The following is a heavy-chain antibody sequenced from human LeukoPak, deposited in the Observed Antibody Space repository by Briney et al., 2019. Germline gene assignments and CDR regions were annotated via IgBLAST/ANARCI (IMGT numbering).Heavy chain of an antibody. Sequence: SETLSLTCTVSGGSISSGVYYWSWIRHHPGKGLEWIGYIYYSGSTYYNPSLKSRVTISVDTSKNQFSLKLSSVTAADTAVYYCARVSGLVVYACVDYWGQGTLVTVSS. V-gene: IGHV4-31*03. CDR1: GGSISSGVYY. CDR3: ARVSGLVVYACVDY. J-gene: IGHJ4*02. D-gene: IGHD2-8*02. CDR2: IYYSGST.